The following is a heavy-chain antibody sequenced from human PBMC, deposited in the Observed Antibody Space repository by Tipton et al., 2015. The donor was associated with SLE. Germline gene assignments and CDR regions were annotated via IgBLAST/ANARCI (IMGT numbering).Heavy chain of an antibody. CDR3: ARERSSGWSGEVFDC. D-gene: IGHD6-19*01. CDR1: GFTFSSYS. CDR2: TSSSSSYI. Sequence: SLRLSCAASGFTFSSYSMNWVRQAPGKGLEWVSSTSSSSSYIYYADSVKGRFTISRDNTKNSLYLQMNSLRAEDTAVYYCARERSSGWSGEVFDCWGQGTLVTVSS. V-gene: IGHV3-21*01. J-gene: IGHJ4*02.